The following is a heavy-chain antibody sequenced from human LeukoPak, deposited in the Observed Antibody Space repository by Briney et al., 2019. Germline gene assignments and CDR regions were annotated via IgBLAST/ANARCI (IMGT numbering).Heavy chain of an antibody. V-gene: IGHV4-34*01. CDR2: IDHSGGT. Sequence: SETLSLTCAVFGGSFSDYFSSWIRQPPGKGLEWIGEIDHSGGTNYNPSLKSRVTISVDTSKNQFSLKLTSVTAADAAVYYCARMRGGGIGYSNYMDVWGKGATVIVSS. CDR3: ARMRGGGIGYSNYMDV. CDR1: GGSFSDYF. J-gene: IGHJ6*03. D-gene: IGHD2-15*01.